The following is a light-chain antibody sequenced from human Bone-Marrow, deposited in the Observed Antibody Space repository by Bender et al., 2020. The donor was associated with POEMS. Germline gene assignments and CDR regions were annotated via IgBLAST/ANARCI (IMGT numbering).Light chain of an antibody. CDR2: YDS. Sequence: SYVLTQPPSVSVAPGETARVTCGGDNIGEKGVHWYQQKPGHAPVLVIHYDSDRPSGIPERFSGSNSGNTATLTINRVEAGDEADFYCQVWDTRSFQWVFGGWTKLTVL. V-gene: IGLV3-21*04. CDR3: QVWDTRSFQWV. CDR1: NIGEKG. J-gene: IGLJ3*02.